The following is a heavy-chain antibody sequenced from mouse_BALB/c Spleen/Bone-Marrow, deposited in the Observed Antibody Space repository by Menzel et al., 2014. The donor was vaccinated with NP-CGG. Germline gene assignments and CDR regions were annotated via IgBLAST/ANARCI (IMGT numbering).Heavy chain of an antibody. D-gene: IGHD1-1*01. CDR1: GFDFSGFW. Sequence: EVKLMESGGGLVQPGGSLKLSCAASGFDFSGFWMGWVRQAPGKGLEWIGEINPDSSTINYTPSLKDRFITSRDNAKNTLYLQMNKVRSEDTALYYCGRPSYYGCFAYWGQGTLVTVSA. CDR2: INPDSSTI. J-gene: IGHJ3*01. V-gene: IGHV4-1*02. CDR3: GRPSYYGCFAY.